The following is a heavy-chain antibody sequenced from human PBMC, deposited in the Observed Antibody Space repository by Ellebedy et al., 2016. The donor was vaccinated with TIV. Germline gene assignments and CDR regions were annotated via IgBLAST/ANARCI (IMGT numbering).Heavy chain of an antibody. V-gene: IGHV3-66*01. D-gene: IGHD3-16*01. CDR2: VNRDGGT. CDR1: GFNVTINY. CDR3: SRETYNDVDLDLWGIFDM. J-gene: IGHJ3*02. Sequence: GGSLRLSCAASGFNVTINYMSWVRQAPGKGLEWVSVVNRDGGTYYADSLKGRFTISRDLAKNTVFLQIKRLRAEDTAVYYCSRETYNDVDLDLWGIFDMWGQGTLVTVSS.